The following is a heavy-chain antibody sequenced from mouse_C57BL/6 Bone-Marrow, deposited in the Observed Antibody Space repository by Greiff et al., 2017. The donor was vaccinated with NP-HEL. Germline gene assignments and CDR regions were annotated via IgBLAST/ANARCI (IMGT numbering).Heavy chain of an antibody. CDR3: ARSGDYYGSSYY. CDR1: GYTFTDYY. Sequence: VHVKQSGPELVKPGASVKISCKASGYTFTDYYMNWVKQSHGKSLEWIGDINPNNGGTSYNQKFKGKATLTVDKSSSTAYMELRSVTSEDSAVYYCARSGDYYGSSYYWGQGTTLTVSS. J-gene: IGHJ2*01. D-gene: IGHD1-1*01. CDR2: INPNNGGT. V-gene: IGHV1-26*01.